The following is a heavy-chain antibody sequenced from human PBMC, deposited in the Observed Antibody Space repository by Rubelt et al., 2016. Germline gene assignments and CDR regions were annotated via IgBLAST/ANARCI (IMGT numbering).Heavy chain of an antibody. Sequence: EVQLLASGGGLVQPGGSLRLSCVASGFSFSNYAMSWVRQAPGMGLELLSAMSETGSKIVYTDSVTGRFTISRANSKNTLYMQMNSLRAEDTAIYYYAKKDQLKAFDIWSQGTMVTVSS. CDR2: MSETGSKI. CDR3: AKKDQLKAFDI. V-gene: IGHV3-23*01. J-gene: IGHJ3*02. CDR1: GFSFSNYA.